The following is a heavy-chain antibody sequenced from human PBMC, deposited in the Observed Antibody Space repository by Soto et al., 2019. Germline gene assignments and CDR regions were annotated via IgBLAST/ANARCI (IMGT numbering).Heavy chain of an antibody. CDR1: GFIFGDYA. D-gene: IGHD6-6*01. V-gene: IGHV3-49*04. CDR3: TRAPEKYGSSSLLGD. CDR2: IRSEDYGGTT. Sequence: GGSLRLSCTSSGFIFGDYAMSWVRQAPGKGLEWVGFIRSEDYGGTTEYGASVKGRFTISRDDSKSVAYLQMNSLKTEDTAVYFCTRAPEKYGSSSLLGDWGPGTLVTVSS. J-gene: IGHJ4*02.